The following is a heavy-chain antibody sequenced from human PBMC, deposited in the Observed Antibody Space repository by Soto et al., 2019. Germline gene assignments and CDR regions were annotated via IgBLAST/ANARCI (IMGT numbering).Heavy chain of an antibody. CDR1: GGSISSGGYY. Sequence: QVQLQESGPGLVKASQTLSLTCNVSGGSISSGGYYWTWIRQHPGKGLEWIGNIHHSGSTFYNPSLKRRVSIQVDTSKNQFTLKLRSVTAADTAVYFCVRGVLSWRQGTLVTVSS. CDR3: VRGVLS. CDR2: IHHSGST. J-gene: IGHJ1*01. V-gene: IGHV4-31*03.